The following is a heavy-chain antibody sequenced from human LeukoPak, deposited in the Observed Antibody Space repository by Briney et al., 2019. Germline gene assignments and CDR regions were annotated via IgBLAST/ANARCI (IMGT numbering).Heavy chain of an antibody. Sequence: GASVKVSCKASGGTFSSYAISWVRQAPGQGLEWMGGIIPIFGTANYAQKFQGRVTITADESTSTAYMELSSLRSEDTAVYYCARRALTGYSREYYMDVWGKGTTVTISS. J-gene: IGHJ6*03. CDR3: ARRALTGYSREYYMDV. V-gene: IGHV1-69*13. CDR1: GGTFSSYA. CDR2: IIPIFGTA. D-gene: IGHD3-9*01.